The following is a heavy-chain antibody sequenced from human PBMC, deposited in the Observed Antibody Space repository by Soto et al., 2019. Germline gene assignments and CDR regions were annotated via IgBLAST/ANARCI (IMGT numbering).Heavy chain of an antibody. Sequence: QVQLVESGGGVVQPGRSLRLSCAASGFTFSSYGMHWVRQAPGKGLEWVAVISYDGSNKYYADSVKGRFTNSRDNSKNTLYLQMNSLRAEDTAVYYCATAPRIELISKAFASWGQGTMVTVSS. J-gene: IGHJ3*02. D-gene: IGHD3-16*01. CDR1: GFTFSSYG. CDR2: ISYDGSNK. V-gene: IGHV3-30*03. CDR3: ATAPRIELISKAFAS.